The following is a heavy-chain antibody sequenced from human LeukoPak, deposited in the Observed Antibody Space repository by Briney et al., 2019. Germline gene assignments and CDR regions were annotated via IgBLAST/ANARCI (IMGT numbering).Heavy chain of an antibody. J-gene: IGHJ4*02. CDR3: ARIYDSSGHHLN. Sequence: EASVKVSCKASGYTFTSYGISWVRQAPGQGLEWMGWISAYNGNTNYAQKLQGRVTMTTDTPTSTAYMELRSLRSADTAVYYCARIYDSSGHHLNWGQGTLVTVSS. CDR1: GYTFTSYG. CDR2: ISAYNGNT. V-gene: IGHV1-18*01. D-gene: IGHD3-22*01.